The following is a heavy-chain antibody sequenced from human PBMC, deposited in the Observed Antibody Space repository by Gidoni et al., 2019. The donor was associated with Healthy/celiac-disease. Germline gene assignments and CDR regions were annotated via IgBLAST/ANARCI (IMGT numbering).Heavy chain of an antibody. CDR1: GFTFRSYA. V-gene: IGHV3-64D*08. CDR3: VKPIGANGDYGYYFDY. Sequence: EVQLVESGGGLVQPGGSLRLSCSASGFTFRSYAMHWVRQAPGKGLEYVSAISSNGGSTYYADSVKGRFTISRDNSKNTLYLQMSSLRAEDTAVYYCVKPIGANGDYGYYFDYWGQGTLVTVSS. D-gene: IGHD4-17*01. J-gene: IGHJ4*02. CDR2: ISSNGGST.